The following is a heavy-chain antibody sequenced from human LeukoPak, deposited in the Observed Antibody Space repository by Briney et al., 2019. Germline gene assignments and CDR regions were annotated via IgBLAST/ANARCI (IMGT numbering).Heavy chain of an antibody. CDR3: VRGVASSTNDY. Sequence: GRSLRLSCAASGFTFSSYAMHWVRQAPGKGLEWVAVISYDGSNKYYADSVKGRFTISRDNSKNTLYLQMNGLRAEDTAMYYCVRGVASSTNDYWGQGILVTVSS. CDR2: ISYDGSNK. V-gene: IGHV3-30-3*01. D-gene: IGHD2-2*01. J-gene: IGHJ4*02. CDR1: GFTFSSYA.